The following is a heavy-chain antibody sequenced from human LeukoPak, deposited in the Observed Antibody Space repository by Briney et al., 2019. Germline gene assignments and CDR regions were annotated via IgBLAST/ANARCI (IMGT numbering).Heavy chain of an antibody. D-gene: IGHD3-22*01. J-gene: IGHJ5*02. CDR3: ARGVAYYYDSSGYYP. Sequence: GGSLRLSCAASGFTFSSYGMHWVRQAPGKGLEWVALIWYDGNNKYYADSVKGRFTISRDNSKNTLYLQMNSLRAEDTAVYYCARGVAYYYDSSGYYPWGQGTLVTVSS. V-gene: IGHV3-30*02. CDR1: GFTFSSYG. CDR2: IWYDGNNK.